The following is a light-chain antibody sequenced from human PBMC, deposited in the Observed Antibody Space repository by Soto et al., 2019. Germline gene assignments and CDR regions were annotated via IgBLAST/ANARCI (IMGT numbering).Light chain of an antibody. CDR1: QSLLHSNGFQY. J-gene: IGKJ1*01. Sequence: EIVMTQXXXXXXXTPGEPASISCRSSQSLLHSNGFQYLDWYLQKPGQSPQLLIYLGFNRASGVPDRFSGSGSGTDFTLKISRVEAEDVGIYFCMQPLEAPWTFGQGTKVEIK. V-gene: IGKV2-28*01. CDR2: LGF. CDR3: MQPLEAPWT.